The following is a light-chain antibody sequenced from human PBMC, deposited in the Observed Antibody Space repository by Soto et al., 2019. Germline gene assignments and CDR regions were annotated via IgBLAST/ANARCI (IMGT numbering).Light chain of an antibody. J-gene: IGKJ4*01. V-gene: IGKV1-5*01. CDR3: QQYNSYSPLT. CDR1: QSISSW. CDR2: DAS. Sequence: DIQMTQSPSTLSASVGDRVTITCRASQSISSWLAGYQQKPGKAPKLLIYDASSLESGVPSRFSGSGSGTEFPLPISSLQPDDFATYSCQQYNSYSPLTFGGGTKVEIK.